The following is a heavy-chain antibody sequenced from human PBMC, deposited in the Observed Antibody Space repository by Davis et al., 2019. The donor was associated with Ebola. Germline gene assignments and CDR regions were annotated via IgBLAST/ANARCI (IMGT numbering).Heavy chain of an antibody. V-gene: IGHV1-2*06. CDR3: ARGSTMVRGEGWFDP. CDR2: INPNSGGT. CDR1: GYTFTGYY. Sequence: ASVKVSCKASGYTFTGYYMHWVRQAPGQGLEWMGRINPNSGGTNYAQKFQGRVTMTRDTSTSTVYMELSSLRSEDTAVYYCARGSTMVRGEGWFDPWGQGTLVTVSS. J-gene: IGHJ5*02. D-gene: IGHD3-10*01.